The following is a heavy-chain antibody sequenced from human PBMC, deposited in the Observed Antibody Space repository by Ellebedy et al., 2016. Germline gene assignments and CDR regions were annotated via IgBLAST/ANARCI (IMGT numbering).Heavy chain of an antibody. J-gene: IGHJ4*02. Sequence: GESLKISCVASGFTFSGFWMSWVRQAPGKGLEWVANIHQDGSEKYYVDSVKGRFTISRDNSKNTLYLQMNSLRAEDTAVYYCARDRSAVQLWFGFDYWGQGTLVTVSS. D-gene: IGHD5-18*01. CDR2: IHQDGSEK. V-gene: IGHV3-7*01. CDR3: ARDRSAVQLWFGFDY. CDR1: GFTFSGFW.